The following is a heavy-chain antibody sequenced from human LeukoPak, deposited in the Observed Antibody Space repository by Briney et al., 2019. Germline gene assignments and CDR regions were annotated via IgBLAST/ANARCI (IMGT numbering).Heavy chain of an antibody. D-gene: IGHD1-14*01. J-gene: IGHJ4*02. Sequence: SGGSLRLSCAASGFTFNNYAMNWARQTPGKGLQWVSAVSGDGQRTFYADSVKGRFTIFRDNSMNTLSLQMNSLRVEDTAVYYCAKEQDNLLLLSHFDSWGQGILVTVSA. CDR3: AKEQDNLLLLSHFDS. CDR2: VSGDGQRT. CDR1: GFTFNNYA. V-gene: IGHV3-23*01.